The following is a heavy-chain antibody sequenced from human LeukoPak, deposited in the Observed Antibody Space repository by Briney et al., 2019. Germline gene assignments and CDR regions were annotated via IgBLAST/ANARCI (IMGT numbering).Heavy chain of an antibody. J-gene: IGHJ4*02. CDR2: ISAYNGNT. Sequence: ASVKVSCKASGYTFTSYGISWVRQAPGQGLEWMGWISAYNGNTNYAQKLQGRVTMTTDTSTSTAYMELRSLRSDDTAVYYCARAKPHQYSSSHRPFDYWGQGTLVTVSS. D-gene: IGHD6-6*01. V-gene: IGHV1-18*01. CDR3: ARAKPHQYSSSHRPFDY. CDR1: GYTFTSYG.